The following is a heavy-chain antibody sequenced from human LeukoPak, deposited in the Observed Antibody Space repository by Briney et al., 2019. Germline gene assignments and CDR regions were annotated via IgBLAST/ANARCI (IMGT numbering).Heavy chain of an antibody. CDR2: ISSSGSAI. CDR3: ARDGPQLGAFDV. J-gene: IGHJ3*01. D-gene: IGHD3-16*01. CDR1: GFTFRSYR. Sequence: GGSLRLSCAASGFTFRSYRMNWVRQAPGKGLECLSYISSSGSAIYYADSVKGRFTVSRDNAKNSLYLQMNSLRDEDTAVYCCARDGPQLGAFDVWGQGTMVTVSS. V-gene: IGHV3-48*02.